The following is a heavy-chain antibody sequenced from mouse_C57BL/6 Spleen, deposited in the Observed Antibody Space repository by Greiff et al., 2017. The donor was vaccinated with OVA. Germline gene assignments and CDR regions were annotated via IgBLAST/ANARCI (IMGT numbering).Heavy chain of an antibody. Sequence: EVKLQQSGPELVKPGASVKISCKASGYTFTDYYMNWVKQSHGKSLEWIGDINPNNGGTSYNQKFKGKATLTVDKSSSTAYMELRSLTSEDSAVYYCARPYYDYIFAMDYWGQGTSVTVSS. V-gene: IGHV1-26*01. CDR2: INPNNGGT. CDR1: GYTFTDYY. J-gene: IGHJ4*01. D-gene: IGHD2-4*01. CDR3: ARPYYDYIFAMDY.